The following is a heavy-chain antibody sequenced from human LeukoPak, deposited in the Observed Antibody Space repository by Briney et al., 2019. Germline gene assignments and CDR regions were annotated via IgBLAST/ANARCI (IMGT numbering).Heavy chain of an antibody. D-gene: IGHD6-19*01. CDR1: GGSISSSNW. V-gene: IGHV4-4*02. Sequence: PSETLPLTCAVSGGSISSSNWWSWVRPPPGKGLEWIGEIYHSGSTNYNPSLKSRVTISVDKSKNQFSLKLSSVTAADTAVYYCARGGAVAGNYFDYWGQGTLVTVSS. CDR3: ARGGAVAGNYFDY. J-gene: IGHJ4*02. CDR2: IYHSGST.